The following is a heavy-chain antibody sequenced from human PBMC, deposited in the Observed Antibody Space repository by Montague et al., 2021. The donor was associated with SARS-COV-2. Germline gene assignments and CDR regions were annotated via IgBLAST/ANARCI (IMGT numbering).Heavy chain of an antibody. D-gene: IGHD5-12*01. CDR1: GGSIRGSSYY. CDR3: ARTTWLRGYFDL. CDR2: IYYSGST. Sequence: SETLSLTCTISGGSIRGSSYYWGWIRQPPGKGLEGIGSIYYSGSTYYNPSLKSRVTISVDTSKNHFSLKLSSVTAADTAVYYCARTTWLRGYFDLWGRGTLVTGSS. J-gene: IGHJ2*01. V-gene: IGHV4-39*07.